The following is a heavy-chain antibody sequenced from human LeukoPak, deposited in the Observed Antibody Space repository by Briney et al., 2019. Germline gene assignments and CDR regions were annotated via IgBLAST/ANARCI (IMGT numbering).Heavy chain of an antibody. CDR1: GFTFSSYG. CDR2: VRYDGSNK. V-gene: IGHV3-30*02. Sequence: GRSLRLSCAASGFTFSSYGMHWVRQAPGKGLEWVAFVRYDGSNKYYADSVKGRSTISRDNSKNTLYLQMNSLRAEDTAVYYCAKADWYYFDYWGQGTLVTVSS. CDR3: AKADWYYFDY. D-gene: IGHD3-9*01. J-gene: IGHJ4*02.